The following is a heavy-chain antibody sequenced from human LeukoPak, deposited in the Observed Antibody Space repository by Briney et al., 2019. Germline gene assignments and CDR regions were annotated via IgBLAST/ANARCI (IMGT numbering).Heavy chain of an antibody. D-gene: IGHD2-15*01. CDR2: IHPGDSDT. CDR3: ATAVVVASTRWHFDS. V-gene: IGHV5-51*01. J-gene: IGHJ4*02. CDR1: GYSFPSYW. Sequence: GESLKISCKGSGYSFPSYWIGWVRQMPGKGLEWMGLIHPGDSDTRYSPSFQGQVTISAAKSISTSYLQWSSLEASDTAIYYCATAVVVASTRWHFDSWGQGTLVTVSS.